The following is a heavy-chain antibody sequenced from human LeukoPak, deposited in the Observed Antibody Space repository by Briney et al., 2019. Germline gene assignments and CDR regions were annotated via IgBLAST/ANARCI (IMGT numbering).Heavy chain of an antibody. CDR1: GFTCNNFE. V-gene: IGHV3-23*01. Sequence: GGSLRLSCAVSGFTCNNFEMNWVRQAPGKGLEWVSGISGSGRSTYYADSVKGRFTISRDNSKNTLYLQMNSLRAEDTAVYYCAKSWYDYFDYWGQGTLVTVSS. D-gene: IGHD6-13*01. CDR2: ISGSGRST. CDR3: AKSWYDYFDY. J-gene: IGHJ4*02.